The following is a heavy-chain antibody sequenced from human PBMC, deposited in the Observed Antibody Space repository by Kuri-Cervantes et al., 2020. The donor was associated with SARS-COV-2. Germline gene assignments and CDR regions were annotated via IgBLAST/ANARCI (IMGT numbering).Heavy chain of an antibody. CDR3: ARGEYSYAPDFDS. CDR2: IYETVST. CDR1: GGSISSSF. V-gene: IGHV4-59*13. D-gene: IGHD3-16*01. J-gene: IGHJ4*02. Sequence: SETLSPTCDISGGSISSSFWNWIRQPPGGGLEWIGYIYETVSTNYNPSLKSRVTISLDRSKSQFSLNLDSVTAADTAVYYCARGEYSYAPDFDSWGQGTLVTVSS.